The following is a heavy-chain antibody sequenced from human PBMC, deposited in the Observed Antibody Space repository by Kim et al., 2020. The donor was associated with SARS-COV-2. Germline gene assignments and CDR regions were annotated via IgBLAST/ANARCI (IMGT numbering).Heavy chain of an antibody. J-gene: IGHJ4*02. Sequence: TYVADSVKGRFTISRDKSKNTLYLQMNSLRAEDTAVYYCAKPYGDYGFDYWGQGTLVTVSS. V-gene: IGHV3-23*01. CDR2: T. D-gene: IGHD4-17*01. CDR3: AKPYGDYGFDY.